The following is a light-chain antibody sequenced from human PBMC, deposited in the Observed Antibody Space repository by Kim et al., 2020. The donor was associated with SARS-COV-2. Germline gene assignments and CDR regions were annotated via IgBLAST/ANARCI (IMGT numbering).Light chain of an antibody. J-gene: IGKJ2*01. Sequence: SASGGDRVTITCQASQDISNYLDWYQQKPGTAPKVLIYDASNLQTGVPSRFSGSGSGTDFTLTISSLQPEDIATYYCRQYKSLPYTFGLGTKREI. CDR3: RQYKSLPYT. CDR2: DAS. CDR1: QDISNY. V-gene: IGKV1-33*01.